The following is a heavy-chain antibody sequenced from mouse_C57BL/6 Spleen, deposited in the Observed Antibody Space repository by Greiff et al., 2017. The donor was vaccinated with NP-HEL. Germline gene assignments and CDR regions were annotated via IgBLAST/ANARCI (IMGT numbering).Heavy chain of an antibody. CDR3: ARVGTLAGFAY. J-gene: IGHJ3*01. CDR1: GYTFTSYW. D-gene: IGHD3-3*01. Sequence: QVQLKQPGAELVKPGASVKLSCKASGYTFTSYWMHWVKQRPGQGLEWIGMIHPNSGSTNYNEKFKSKATLTVDKSSSTAYMQLSSLTSEDSAVYYCARVGTLAGFAYWGQGTLVTVSA. V-gene: IGHV1-64*01. CDR2: IHPNSGST.